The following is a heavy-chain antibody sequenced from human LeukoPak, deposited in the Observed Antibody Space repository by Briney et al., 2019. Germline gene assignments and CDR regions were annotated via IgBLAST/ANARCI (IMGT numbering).Heavy chain of an antibody. CDR2: INPNSGGT. V-gene: IGHV1-2*06. CDR3: VRERIAAAGTFDP. Sequence: ASVKVSCKASGYTFTGYYMHWVRQAPGQGLEWMGRINPNSGGTNYAQKFQGRVTMTRDTSISTAYMELSRLRSDDTAVYYCVRERIAAAGTFDPWGQGTLVTVSS. CDR1: GYTFTGYY. D-gene: IGHD6-13*01. J-gene: IGHJ5*02.